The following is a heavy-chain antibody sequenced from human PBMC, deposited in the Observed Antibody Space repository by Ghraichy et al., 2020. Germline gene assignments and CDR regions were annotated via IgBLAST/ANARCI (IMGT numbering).Heavy chain of an antibody. V-gene: IGHV3-7*03. J-gene: IGHJ6*01. CDR1: GFSFSSNW. Sequence: GGSLRLSCAASGFSFSSNWMSWVRQAPGKGLEWVANIKQDGGEKYYVDSVQGRFTISRDNAKNSLYLQMNSLRAEDTAVYYCARDESYDFWIGYGTYKYYYGMDVWGQGTTVTVSS. CDR3: ARDESYDFWIGYGTYKYYYGMDV. D-gene: IGHD3-3*01. CDR2: IKQDGGEK.